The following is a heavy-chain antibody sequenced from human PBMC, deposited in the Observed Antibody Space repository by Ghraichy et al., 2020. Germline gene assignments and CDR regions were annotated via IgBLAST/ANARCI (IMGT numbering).Heavy chain of an antibody. V-gene: IGHV3-49*03. CDR3: TREDHDYGDYVRYYYYGMDV. Sequence: GGSLRLSCTASGFTFGDYAMSWFRQAPGKGLEWVGFIRSKAYGGTTEYAASVKGRFTISRDDSKSIAYLQMNSLKTEDTAVYYCTREDHDYGDYVRYYYYGMDVWGQGTTVTVSS. D-gene: IGHD4-17*01. CDR2: IRSKAYGGTT. CDR1: GFTFGDYA. J-gene: IGHJ6*02.